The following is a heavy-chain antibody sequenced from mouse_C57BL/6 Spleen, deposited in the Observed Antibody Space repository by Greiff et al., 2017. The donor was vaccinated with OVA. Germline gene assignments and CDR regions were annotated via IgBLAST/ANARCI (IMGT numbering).Heavy chain of an antibody. J-gene: IGHJ3*01. CDR2: IDPENGDT. V-gene: IGHV14-4*01. D-gene: IGHD2-4*01. CDR1: GFNIKDDY. CDR3: TTGMRLPWFAY. Sequence: EVQRVESGAELVRPGASVKLSCTASGFNIKDDYMHWVKQRPEQGLEWIGWIDPENGDTEYASKFQGKATITADTSSNTAYLQLSSLTSEDTAVYYCTTGMRLPWFAYWGQGTLVTVSA.